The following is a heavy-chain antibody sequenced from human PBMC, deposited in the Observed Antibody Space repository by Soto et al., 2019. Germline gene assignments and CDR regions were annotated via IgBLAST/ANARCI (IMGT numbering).Heavy chain of an antibody. Sequence: GGSLRLSCAASGFTFTNYAMSWVRQAPGEGLEWVGRIKSKTDGGTTDYAAPVKGRFTISRDDSKNTLYLQMNSLKTEDTAVYYCTTRITMIVVGDYWGQGTLVTVSS. CDR3: TTRITMIVVGDY. CDR2: IKSKTDGGTT. J-gene: IGHJ4*02. V-gene: IGHV3-15*01. CDR1: GFTFTNYA. D-gene: IGHD3-22*01.